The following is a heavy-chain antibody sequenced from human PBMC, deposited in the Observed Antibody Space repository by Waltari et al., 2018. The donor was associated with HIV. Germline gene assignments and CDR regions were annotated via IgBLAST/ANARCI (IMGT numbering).Heavy chain of an antibody. CDR1: GGSISSGSSY. CDR2: IYTGGNT. D-gene: IGHD5-12*01. Sequence: QVQLQESGPGLVKPSQTLSLTSTVSGGSISSGSSYRTRLRQPAGTGLEWIGRIYTGGNTDYNPSLKSRVTISVDTSKNQFSLKLTSVTAADTAVYYCARARVRSGYGLYYYYGMDVWGQGTTATVSS. J-gene: IGHJ6*02. CDR3: ARARVRSGYGLYYYYGMDV. V-gene: IGHV4-61*02.